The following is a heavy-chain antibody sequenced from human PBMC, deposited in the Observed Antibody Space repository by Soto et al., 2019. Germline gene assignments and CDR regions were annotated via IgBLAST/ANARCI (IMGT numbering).Heavy chain of an antibody. D-gene: IGHD3-22*01. J-gene: IGHJ6*02. CDR3: ARARYYYDSSGYSPYYYYGMDV. Sequence: QVQLVQSGAEVKKPGSSVKVSCKASGGTFSSYAISWVRQAPGQGLEWMGGIIPIFGTANYAQKFQGRVKITAEASTSTAYMELSSLRSEDTAVYYCARARYYYDSSGYSPYYYYGMDVWGQGTTVTVSS. V-gene: IGHV1-69*01. CDR1: GGTFSSYA. CDR2: IIPIFGTA.